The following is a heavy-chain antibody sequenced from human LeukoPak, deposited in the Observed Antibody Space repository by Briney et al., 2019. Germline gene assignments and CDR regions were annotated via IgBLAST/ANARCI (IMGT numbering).Heavy chain of an antibody. CDR2: ISGIGGST. D-gene: IGHD5-24*01. CDR3: AKRWLQPKWDAFDI. J-gene: IGHJ3*02. CDR1: GFTFSSYA. Sequence: GGSLRLSCAASGFTFSSYAVSWVRQAPGRGLEWVSAISGIGGSTFYADSVKGRFTLSRHNPKNTLYLQMNSLRAEDTAVYYCAKRWLQPKWDAFDIWGQGTTVTVSS. V-gene: IGHV3-23*01.